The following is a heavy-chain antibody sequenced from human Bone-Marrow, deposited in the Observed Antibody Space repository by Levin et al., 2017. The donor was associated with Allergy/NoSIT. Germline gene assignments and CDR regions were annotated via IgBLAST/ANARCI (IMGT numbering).Heavy chain of an antibody. CDR1: GFTFSGSA. CDR3: TRQGPTVTEDFDY. V-gene: IGHV3-73*01. D-gene: IGHD4-17*01. CDR2: IASKANNYAT. J-gene: IGHJ4*02. Sequence: GESLKISCAASGFTFSGSAMHWVRQASGKGLQWVGRIASKANNYATVYAASVKGRFTISRDDSKNTAYLQMNSLKTEDTAVYYCTRQGPTVTEDFDYWGQGTLVTVSS.